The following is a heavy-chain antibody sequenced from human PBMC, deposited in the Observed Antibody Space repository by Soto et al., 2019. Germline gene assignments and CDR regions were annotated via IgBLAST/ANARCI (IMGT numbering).Heavy chain of an antibody. V-gene: IGHV3-48*02. CDR3: VREEASGSSGLTYHYYYNGMDV. D-gene: IGHD3-10*01. Sequence: GGSLRLSCVASGFTFSRYNMHWVRQAPGKGLEWVAYVTTSGDTMFYADSVEGRFAISRDVAKNSVHLQMNSLGDEDTAVYYCVREEASGSSGLTYHYYYNGMDVWGQGTTVTVSS. CDR2: VTTSGDTM. CDR1: GFTFSRYN. J-gene: IGHJ6*02.